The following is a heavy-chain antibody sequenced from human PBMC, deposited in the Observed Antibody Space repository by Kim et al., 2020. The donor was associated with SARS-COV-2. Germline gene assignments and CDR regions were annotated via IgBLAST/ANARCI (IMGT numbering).Heavy chain of an antibody. J-gene: IGHJ4*02. D-gene: IGHD4-4*01. V-gene: IGHV4-30-2*05. Sequence: NPSLRSRVTISLDTSKSQFSLKLSSVTAADTAVYYCARDPTVIPQGGYFDYWGQGTLVTVSS. CDR3: ARDPTVIPQGGYFDY.